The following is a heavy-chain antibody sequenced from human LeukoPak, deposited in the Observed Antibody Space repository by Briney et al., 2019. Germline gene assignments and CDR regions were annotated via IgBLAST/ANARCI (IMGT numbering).Heavy chain of an antibody. CDR3: VRDVGAVRGEVYFDY. CDR2: IYSGGST. CDR1: GFTVSSNY. D-gene: IGHD3-10*01. J-gene: IGHJ4*02. V-gene: IGHV3-66*01. Sequence: GGSLRLSCAASGFTVSSNYMSWVRQAPGKGLEWVSVIYSGGSTYYADSVKGRFSISRDKSKNTLYLQMNSLRAEDTAVYYCVRDVGAVRGEVYFDYWGQGTLVTVSS.